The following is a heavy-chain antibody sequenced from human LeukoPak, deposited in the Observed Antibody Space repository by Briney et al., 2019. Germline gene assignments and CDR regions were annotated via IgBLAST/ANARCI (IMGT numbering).Heavy chain of an antibody. CDR2: IKEDGTET. CDR1: GFMFSSNW. CDR3: AKEGRSLQTY. J-gene: IGHJ4*02. V-gene: IGHV3-7*03. D-gene: IGHD5-24*01. Sequence: PGGSLRLSCAASGFMFSSNWMSWVRLAPGKGLEWVANIKEDGTETYYVDSVEGRFTISRDNAKNSLYLQMNSLRVEDTAVCYCAKEGRSLQTYWGQGTLVTVSS.